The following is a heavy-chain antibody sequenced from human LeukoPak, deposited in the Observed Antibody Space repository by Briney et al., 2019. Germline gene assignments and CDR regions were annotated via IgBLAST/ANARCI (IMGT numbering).Heavy chain of an antibody. D-gene: IGHD3-9*01. J-gene: IGHJ4*02. Sequence: GESLKISFKGSGXSFTSLCISWVRQMPGKGLEWMGSIDPSDSYTNYSPSFQGHVTISADKSISTAYLQWSSLKASDTAIYYCARLTPPYYDILTGYYPLAYWGQGTPVTVSS. CDR1: GXSFTSLC. CDR3: ARLTPPYYDILTGYYPLAY. CDR2: IDPSDSYT. V-gene: IGHV5-10-1*01.